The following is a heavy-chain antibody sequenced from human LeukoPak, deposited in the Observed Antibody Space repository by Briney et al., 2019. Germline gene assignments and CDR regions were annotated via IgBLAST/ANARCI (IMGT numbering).Heavy chain of an antibody. J-gene: IGHJ4*02. D-gene: IGHD5-24*01. CDR3: ARPDGVLIDY. CDR2: IYYDGST. CDR1: GGSVSSSGYS. V-gene: IGHV4-39*01. Sequence: SETLSLTCTVSGGSVSSSGYSWGWIRQPPGKGLEWIGSIYYDGSTYYNPSLKSRVTMSVDTSKNQFSLKLSSVTAADTAIYYCARPDGVLIDYWGQGTLVTVSS.